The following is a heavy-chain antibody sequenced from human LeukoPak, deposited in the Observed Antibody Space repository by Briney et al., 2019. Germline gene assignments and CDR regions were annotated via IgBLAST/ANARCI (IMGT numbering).Heavy chain of an antibody. J-gene: IGHJ5*02. V-gene: IGHV1-69*13. CDR3: ASNIVATIGNWFDP. CDR1: GGTFSSYA. Sequence: SVKVSCKASGGTFSSYAISWVRQAPGQGLEWMGGIIPIFGTANYAQKFQGRVTITADESTSTAYTELSSLRSEDTAVYYCASNIVATIGNWFDPWGQGTLVTVSS. CDR2: IIPIFGTA. D-gene: IGHD5-12*01.